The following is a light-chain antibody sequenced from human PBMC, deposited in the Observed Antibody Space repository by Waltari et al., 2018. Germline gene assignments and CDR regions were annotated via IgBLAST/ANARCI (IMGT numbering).Light chain of an antibody. CDR1: TSNIGSNT. CDR3: ATWDDSLNGHV. CDR2: SND. V-gene: IGLV1-44*01. Sequence: QSVLTQPPSASGTPGPKVTISCSGSTSNIGSNTVKWYQQLPGAAPKLLIFSNDQRPSGVPDRFSGSKSGTSASLAISGLQSEDEADYYCATWDDSLNGHVFGGGTKV. J-gene: IGLJ2*01.